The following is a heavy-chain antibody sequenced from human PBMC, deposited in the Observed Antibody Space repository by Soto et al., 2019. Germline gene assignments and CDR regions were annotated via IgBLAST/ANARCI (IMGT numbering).Heavy chain of an antibody. D-gene: IGHD2-21*02. Sequence: GSXXLSCATSGFTFXSYAMSCVRQAPVKGLEWVSAISGSCGSTYYADSVKGRFTISGDNSKNTLYLQMNSLRAEDTAVYYCAKDHVVVTAMAFAYWGQGTLGTVS. V-gene: IGHV3-23*01. CDR1: GFTFXSYA. CDR3: AKDHVVVTAMAFAY. CDR2: ISGSCGST. J-gene: IGHJ4*02.